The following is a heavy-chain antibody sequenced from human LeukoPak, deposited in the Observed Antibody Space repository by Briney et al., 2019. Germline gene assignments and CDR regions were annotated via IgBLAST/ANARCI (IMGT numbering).Heavy chain of an antibody. CDR2: INANSGDT. Sequence: ASVKVSCKGSGYTFTSYGISWLRQAPGQGLEWMGWINANSGDTKYAQKFQGRVTMTRDTSISTAYMELSRLRSDDTAMYYCAREISGYSDYWGQGTLVTVSS. J-gene: IGHJ4*02. CDR3: AREISGYSDY. D-gene: IGHD3-22*01. V-gene: IGHV1-2*02. CDR1: GYTFTSYG.